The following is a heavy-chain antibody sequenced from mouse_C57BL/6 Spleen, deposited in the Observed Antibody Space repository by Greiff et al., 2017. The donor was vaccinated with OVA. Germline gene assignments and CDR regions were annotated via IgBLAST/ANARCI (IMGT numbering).Heavy chain of an antibody. CDR1: GYTFTSYW. J-gene: IGHJ2*01. V-gene: IGHV1-55*01. Sequence: VQLQQSGAELVKPGASVKMSCKASGYTFTSYWITWVKQRPGQGLEWIGDIYPGSGSTNYNEKFKSKATLTVDTSSSTAYMQLSSLTSEDSAVYYCARDLTTVVAKDYWGQGTTLTVSS. D-gene: IGHD1-1*01. CDR2: IYPGSGST. CDR3: ARDLTTVVAKDY.